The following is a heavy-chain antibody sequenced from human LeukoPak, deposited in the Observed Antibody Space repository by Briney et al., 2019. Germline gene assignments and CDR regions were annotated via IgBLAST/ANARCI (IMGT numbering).Heavy chain of an antibody. J-gene: IGHJ4*02. CDR1: GFTFSSYA. V-gene: IGHV3-23*01. CDR3: AKDLRLYSSSSIFDY. CDR2: ISGSGGST. Sequence: PGGSLRLSCAASGFTFSSYAMSWVRQAPGKGLEWVSAISGSGGSTYYADSVKGRFTISRDNSKNTLYLQMNSLRAEDTAVYYCAKDLRLYSSSSIFDYWGQGTLVTVSS. D-gene: IGHD6-6*01.